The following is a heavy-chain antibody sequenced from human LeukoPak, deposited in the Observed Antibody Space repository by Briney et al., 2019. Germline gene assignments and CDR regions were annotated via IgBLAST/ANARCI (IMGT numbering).Heavy chain of an antibody. D-gene: IGHD2-2*01. CDR2: IYYTGST. J-gene: IGHJ4*02. V-gene: IGHV4-59*01. CDR3: ARDLRGSSCYDY. Sequence: SETLSLTCTVSGDSLNSYYWSWIRQPPGKGLEWIGYIYYTGSTNYNPSLKSRVTISVDTSKNQFSLKLSPVTAADTAVYYCARDLRGSSCYDYWGQGTPVTVSS. CDR1: GDSLNSYY.